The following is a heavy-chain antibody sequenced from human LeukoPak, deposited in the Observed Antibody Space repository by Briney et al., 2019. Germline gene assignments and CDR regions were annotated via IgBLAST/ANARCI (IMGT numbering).Heavy chain of an antibody. J-gene: IGHJ4*02. CDR1: GDSIRSYH. V-gene: IGHV4-4*07. Sequence: SETLSLTCTVSGDSIRSYHWSWIRQPAGKGLEWIGRMDFSGSIIYSPSLGSRATMSGDTSKNQISLKMTSVTAADTAVYYCARVISSGTFDYWGQGTLVTVSS. CDR2: MDFSGSI. D-gene: IGHD1-26*01. CDR3: ARVISSGTFDY.